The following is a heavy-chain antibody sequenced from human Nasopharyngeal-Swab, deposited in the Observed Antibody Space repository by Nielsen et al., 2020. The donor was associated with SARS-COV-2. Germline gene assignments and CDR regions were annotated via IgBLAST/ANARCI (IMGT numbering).Heavy chain of an antibody. Sequence: GGSLRLSCAASGFTFSGYGMHWVRQAPGKGLEWVAVIWYDGSNKYYADSVKGRFTISRDNSKNTLYLQMNSLRAEDTAVYYCAKDKRYFDWDGMDVWGQGTTVTVSS. V-gene: IGHV3-30*02. CDR2: IWYDGSNK. J-gene: IGHJ6*02. CDR3: AKDKRYFDWDGMDV. D-gene: IGHD3-9*01. CDR1: GFTFSGYG.